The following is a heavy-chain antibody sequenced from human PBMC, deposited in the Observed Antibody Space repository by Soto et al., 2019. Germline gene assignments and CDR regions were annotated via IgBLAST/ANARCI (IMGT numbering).Heavy chain of an antibody. CDR3: ARVWYYDSSGYYAFDY. J-gene: IGHJ4*02. CDR2: ISAYDGQT. CDR1: GDGFSNYG. D-gene: IGHD3-22*01. V-gene: IGHV1-18*01. Sequence: QVQLVQSGAEVKKPGASVRVSCKASGDGFSNYGFSWVRQAPGQGLEWMGWISAYDGQTNYTKKLQGRVTMTKDTTSRTAYMELRNLRSDDTAVYYCARVWYYDSSGYYAFDYWGLGTLVTVSS.